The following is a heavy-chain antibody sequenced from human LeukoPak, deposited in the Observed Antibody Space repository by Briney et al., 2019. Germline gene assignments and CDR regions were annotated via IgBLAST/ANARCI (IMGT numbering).Heavy chain of an antibody. CDR1: GGSISSYY. CDR2: IYYSGST. Sequence: SETLSLTCTVSGGSISSYYWSWIRQPPGKGLEWIGYIYYSGSTNYNPSLKSRVTISVDTSKNQFSLKLSSVTAADTAVYYCARGRYNWNYRHYYYGMDVWGQGTTVTVSS. V-gene: IGHV4-59*12. J-gene: IGHJ6*02. CDR3: ARGRYNWNYRHYYYGMDV. D-gene: IGHD1-7*01.